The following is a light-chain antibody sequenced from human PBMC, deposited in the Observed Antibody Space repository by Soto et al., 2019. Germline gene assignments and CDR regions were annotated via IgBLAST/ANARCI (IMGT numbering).Light chain of an antibody. Sequence: QSALTRPRSVSGSPGQSVTISCTGTSSDVGGYNYVSWYQQHPGKPPKLMICDVSKRPSGVPDRFSGSKSGNAASLTISGLQAEDEADYYCCSYAGSYTWVFGGGTKLTVL. J-gene: IGLJ3*02. V-gene: IGLV2-11*01. CDR3: CSYAGSYTWV. CDR1: SSDVGGYNY. CDR2: DVS.